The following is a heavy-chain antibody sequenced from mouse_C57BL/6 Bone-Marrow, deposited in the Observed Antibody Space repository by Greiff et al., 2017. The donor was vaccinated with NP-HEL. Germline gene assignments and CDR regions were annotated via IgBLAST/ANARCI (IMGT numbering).Heavy chain of an antibody. Sequence: DVQLVESGGGLVKPGGSLKLSCAASGFTFSSYTMSWVRQTPEKRLEWVATISGGGGNTYYPDSVKGRFTISRDNAKNTLYLQMSSLRSEDTALYYCARRTGTDYWGQGTTLTVSS. CDR1: GFTFSSYT. CDR2: ISGGGGNT. J-gene: IGHJ2*01. CDR3: ARRTGTDY. V-gene: IGHV5-9*01. D-gene: IGHD4-1*01.